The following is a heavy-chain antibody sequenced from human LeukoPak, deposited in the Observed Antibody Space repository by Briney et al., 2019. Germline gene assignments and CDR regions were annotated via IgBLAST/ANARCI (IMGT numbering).Heavy chain of an antibody. Sequence: ASVTVSCTASGYTFTSYAMNWVRQAPGQGLEWMGWINTNTGNPTYAQGFTGRFVFSLDTSVSTAYLQISSLKAEDTAVYYCARVHEFWSGSHFDYWGQGTLVTVSS. D-gene: IGHD3-3*01. CDR1: GYTFTSYA. CDR3: ARVHEFWSGSHFDY. CDR2: INTNTGNP. J-gene: IGHJ4*02. V-gene: IGHV7-4-1*02.